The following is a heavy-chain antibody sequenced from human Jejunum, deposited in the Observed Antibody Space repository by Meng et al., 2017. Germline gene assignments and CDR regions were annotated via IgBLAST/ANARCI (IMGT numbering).Heavy chain of an antibody. J-gene: IGHJ4*02. Sequence: QLQRSGPVLLKPSQTLSLTCTVSGGSISIDNYYWTWIRQNPGKGLEWIGYIYYSGSTYYNPSLKSRVSISVDTSENQFSLKLSSVTAADTALYYCAREATSTVTFDYWGQGTLVTVSS. CDR1: GGSISIDNYY. CDR3: AREATSTVTFDY. V-gene: IGHV4-31*03. CDR2: IYYSGST. D-gene: IGHD4-17*01.